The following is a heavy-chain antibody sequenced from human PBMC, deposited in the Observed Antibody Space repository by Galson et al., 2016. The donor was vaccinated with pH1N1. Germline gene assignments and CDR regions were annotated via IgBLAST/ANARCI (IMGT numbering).Heavy chain of an antibody. CDR3: GRNPAFVGGAIDV. Sequence: PALVKPTQTLTLTCTFSGFSLTTSGMRVSWIRQPPGKALEWLARIEWADDKFYSTSLKTRLTISKDTSKNQVVLTMTNMDPVDTATYYCGRNPAFVGGAIDVWGQGTMVTVSS. J-gene: IGHJ3*01. CDR1: GFSLTTSGMR. D-gene: IGHD2-15*01. V-gene: IGHV2-70*04. CDR2: IEWADDK.